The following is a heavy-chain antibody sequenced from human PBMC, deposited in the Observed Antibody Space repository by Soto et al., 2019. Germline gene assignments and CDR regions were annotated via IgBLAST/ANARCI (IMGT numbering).Heavy chain of an antibody. CDR3: ARASYSSSWYIQSSYYFDL. V-gene: IGHV6-1*01. CDR1: GESVSSNSAA. Sequence: SQTLSLTCAISGESVSSNSAAWKWIRESPSRGLEWLGRTYYRSKWYNDYAVSVKSRITINPDTSKNQFSLQLNSVTPEDTAVYYCARASYSSSWYIQSSYYFDLWGKGTLVTVSS. J-gene: IGHJ4*02. D-gene: IGHD6-13*01. CDR2: TYYRSKWYN.